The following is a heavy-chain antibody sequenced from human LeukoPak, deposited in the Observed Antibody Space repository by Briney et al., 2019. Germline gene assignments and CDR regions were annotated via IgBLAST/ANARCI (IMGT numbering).Heavy chain of an antibody. CDR2: IKQDGSEK. CDR3: ARDFDYGSGLDAFDI. V-gene: IGHV3-7*01. D-gene: IGHD3-10*01. J-gene: IGHJ3*02. CDR1: GFTFSSYW. Sequence: GGSLRLSCAASGFTFSSYWMCWVRQAPGKGLEWVANIKQDGSEKYYVDSVKGRFTISRDNAKNSLYLQMNSLRAEDTAVYYCARDFDYGSGLDAFDIWGQGTMVTVSS.